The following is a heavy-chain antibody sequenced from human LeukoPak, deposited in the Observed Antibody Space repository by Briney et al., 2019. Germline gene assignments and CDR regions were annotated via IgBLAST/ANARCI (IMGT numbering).Heavy chain of an antibody. J-gene: IGHJ5*02. D-gene: IGHD3-10*01. CDR2: IYYSGST. CDR1: GGSISSYY. CDR3: ARVGYYGSGSPP. V-gene: IGHV4-59*01. Sequence: PSETLSLTGTVSGGSISSYYWSWIRQPPGKGLEWIGYIYYSGSTNYNPSLKSRVTISVDTSKNQFSLKLSSVTAADTAVYYCARVGYYGSGSPPWGQGTLVTVSS.